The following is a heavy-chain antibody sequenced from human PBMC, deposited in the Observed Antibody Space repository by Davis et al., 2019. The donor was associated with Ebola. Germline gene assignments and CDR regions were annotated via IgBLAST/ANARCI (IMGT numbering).Heavy chain of an antibody. V-gene: IGHV4-39*01. CDR2: VSYSGNT. CDR1: GGSIISSSYY. Sequence: SETLSLTCTVSGGSIISSSYYWGWIRQPPGKGLEWIGSVSYSGNTYYNPSLKSRLTVSVDTSNSQFSLKFSSVTAADTAVYYCAVEMATTFDYWGQGTLVTVSS. J-gene: IGHJ4*02. D-gene: IGHD5-24*01. CDR3: AVEMATTFDY.